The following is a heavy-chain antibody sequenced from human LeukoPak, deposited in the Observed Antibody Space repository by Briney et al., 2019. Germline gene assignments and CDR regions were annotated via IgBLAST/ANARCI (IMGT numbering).Heavy chain of an antibody. CDR2: IYYSGST. Sequence: NSSETLSLTCTGSGCSISSYYWSWIRQPPGKGLEWIGYIYYSGSTNYNPSLKSRVTISVDTSKNQFSLMLSSVTAADTAVYYCARLARAIVVVPAAADYWGQGTLVTVSS. CDR3: ARLARAIVVVPAAADY. CDR1: GCSISSYY. J-gene: IGHJ4*02. V-gene: IGHV4-59*01. D-gene: IGHD2-2*01.